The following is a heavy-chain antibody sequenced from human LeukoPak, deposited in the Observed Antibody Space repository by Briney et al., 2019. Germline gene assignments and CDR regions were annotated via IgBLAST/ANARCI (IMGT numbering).Heavy chain of an antibody. J-gene: IGHJ4*02. V-gene: IGHV3-15*01. CDR2: IKSKTDGGTT. Sequence: GGSLRLSCAASGFTFSNAWMSWVRQAPGKGLEWVGRIKSKTDGGTTDYAAPVKGRFTISRDDSKNTLYLQMNSLKTEDTAVYYCTTDPLYCGSTSCHDYWGQGTLVTVSS. CDR1: GFTFSNAW. D-gene: IGHD2-2*01. CDR3: TTDPLYCGSTSCHDY.